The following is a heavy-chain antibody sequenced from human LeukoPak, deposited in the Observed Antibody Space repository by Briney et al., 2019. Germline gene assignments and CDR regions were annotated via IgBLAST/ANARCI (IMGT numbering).Heavy chain of an antibody. CDR2: TYYRSKWYN. V-gene: IGHV6-1*01. CDR3: AREGIAVAKTSWFDP. J-gene: IGHJ5*02. Sequence: SQTLSLTCAISGDIVSSNSAAWNWIRQSPSRGLEWLGRTYYRSKWYNDYAVSVKSRITINPDTSKNQFSLQLNSVTPEYTAVYYCAREGIAVAKTSWFDPWGQGTLVTVSS. CDR1: GDIVSSNSAA. D-gene: IGHD6-19*01.